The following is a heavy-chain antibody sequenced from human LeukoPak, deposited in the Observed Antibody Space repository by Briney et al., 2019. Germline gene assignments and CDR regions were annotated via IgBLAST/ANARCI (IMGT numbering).Heavy chain of an antibody. CDR3: ARDMIFGVVTVDAFDI. D-gene: IGHD3/OR15-3a*01. J-gene: IGHJ3*02. CDR1: GITFSNSW. V-gene: IGHV3-48*01. CDR2: ISSSGSTI. Sequence: PGGSLRLSCTTSGITFSNSWMSWVRQAPGKGLEWVSYISSSGSTIYYADSVKGRFTISRDNSKNTLYLQMNSLRAEDTAVYYCARDMIFGVVTVDAFDIWGQGTMVTVSS.